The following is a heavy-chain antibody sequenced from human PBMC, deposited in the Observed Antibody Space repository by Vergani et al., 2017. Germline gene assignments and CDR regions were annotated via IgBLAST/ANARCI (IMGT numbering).Heavy chain of an antibody. CDR1: GYTFTSYY. V-gene: IGHV1-46*01. Sequence: QVQLVQSGAEVKKPGASVRVSCKASGYTFTSYYMHWVRQAPGQGLEWMGIINPSGGSTSYAQKFQGRVTMTRDTSTSTVYMELSSLRSEDTAVYYCARPYCSSTSCYARGEYFEHWGQGTLVTVSS. D-gene: IGHD2-2*01. J-gene: IGHJ1*01. CDR3: ARPYCSSTSCYARGEYFEH. CDR2: INPSGGST.